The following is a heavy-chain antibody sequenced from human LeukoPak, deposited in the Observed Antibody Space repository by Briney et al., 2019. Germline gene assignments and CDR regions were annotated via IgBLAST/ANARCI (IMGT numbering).Heavy chain of an antibody. Sequence: GGSLRLSCSSSGFSFRKYAMHWVRQAPGKGLEWVAFIRFDGSNKYYADSVKGRFTISRDNSKNTLYLQMNSLRAEDTAVYYCAKGGLVHPLHIWGQGTMVTVSS. V-gene: IGHV3-30*02. CDR3: AKGGLVHPLHI. D-gene: IGHD3/OR15-3a*01. CDR2: IRFDGSNK. CDR1: GFSFRKYA. J-gene: IGHJ3*02.